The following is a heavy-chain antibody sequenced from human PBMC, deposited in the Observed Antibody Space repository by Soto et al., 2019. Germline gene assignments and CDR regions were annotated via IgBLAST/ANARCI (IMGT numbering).Heavy chain of an antibody. CDR2: INPSGGST. CDR3: ARDFVEAARPIPHYYSGMDV. Sequence: ASVKVSCKASGYIFTSYYMHWVRQAPGQGLEWMGIINPSGGSTSYAQKFQGRVTMTRDTSTSTVYMELSSLRSEDTAVYYCARDFVEAARPIPHYYSGMDVWGQGTTVTVSS. D-gene: IGHD6-6*01. J-gene: IGHJ6*02. V-gene: IGHV1-46*01. CDR1: GYIFTSYY.